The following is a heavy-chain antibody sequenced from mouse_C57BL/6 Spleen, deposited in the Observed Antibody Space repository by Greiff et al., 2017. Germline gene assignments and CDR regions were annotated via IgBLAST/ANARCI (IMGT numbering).Heavy chain of an antibody. V-gene: IGHV7-3*01. CDR1: GFTFTDYY. D-gene: IGHD4-1*01. CDR2: IRKKANGYTT. CDR3: ARSHPHLGRGHYCSIDG. J-gene: IGHJ1*03. Sequence: DVKLVQSGGGLVQPGGSLSLSCAASGFTFTDYYMRWVRQPPGKALEWLGFIRKKANGYTTEYSASVKGRFTISRDNSQSILYLQMNALRAEDSATYYCARSHPHLGRGHYCSIDGWGTGTTVTVSS.